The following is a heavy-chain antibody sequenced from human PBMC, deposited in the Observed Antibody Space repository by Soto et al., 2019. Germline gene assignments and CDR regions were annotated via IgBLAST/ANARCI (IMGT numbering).Heavy chain of an antibody. V-gene: IGHV3-23*01. CDR2: ISGSGGST. CDR3: AKDSQDGSGSYSYLDY. D-gene: IGHD3-10*01. Sequence: EVQLLESGGGLVQPGGSLRLSCAASGFTFSTYAMSWVRQAPGKGLEWVSGISGSGGSTYYGDSVKGRFTISRDNSKNTLYLQMNSLRAEDTAVYYCAKDSQDGSGSYSYLDYWGQGTLVTVSS. J-gene: IGHJ4*02. CDR1: GFTFSTYA.